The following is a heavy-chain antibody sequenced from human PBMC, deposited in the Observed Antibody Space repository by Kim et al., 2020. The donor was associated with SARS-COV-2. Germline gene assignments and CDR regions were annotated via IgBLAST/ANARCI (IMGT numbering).Heavy chain of an antibody. D-gene: IGHD6-19*01. V-gene: IGHV4-59*01. Sequence: SETLSLTCTVSGDFISSYYWSWIRQPPGKGLEWIGYIYFGGSTNYNPSLKSRVTISGDMAKSQFSLKLSSVTAADTALYYCARNVAGSNGIGYWGQGTLVTVSS. CDR1: GDFISSYY. CDR2: IYFGGST. CDR3: ARNVAGSNGIGY. J-gene: IGHJ4*02.